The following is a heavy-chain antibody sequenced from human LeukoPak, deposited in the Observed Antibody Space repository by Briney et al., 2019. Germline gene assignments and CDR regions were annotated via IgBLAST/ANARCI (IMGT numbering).Heavy chain of an antibody. D-gene: IGHD3-16*01. V-gene: IGHV3-23*01. CDR1: GGSFSGYY. Sequence: PSGTLSLTCAVYGGSFSGYYLSWVRQAPGKGLGWVSLIGGSGDSTYYADSVKGRFTISRDNSKNTLYLRMNSLRADDTAEYYCAKEGPGGGGYFDDWGQGTLVTVSS. CDR3: AKEGPGGGGYFDD. CDR2: IGGSGDST. J-gene: IGHJ4*02.